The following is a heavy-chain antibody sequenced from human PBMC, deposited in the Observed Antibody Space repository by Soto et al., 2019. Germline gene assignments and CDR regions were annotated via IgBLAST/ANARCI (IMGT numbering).Heavy chain of an antibody. V-gene: IGHV4-31*03. D-gene: IGHD2-15*01. CDR2: IHYSGNT. CDR3: ASVGGNADFDY. J-gene: IGHJ4*02. Sequence: QVQLQESGPGLVKPSQTLSLTCTVSGGSISSGGYYCSWIRQHPGKGLEWMGYIHYSGNTYSNPSLQRRVTTPVDTSKSECTLKLSSVTAADTAVYYCASVGGNADFDYWGQGSLVTVSS. CDR1: GGSISSGGYY.